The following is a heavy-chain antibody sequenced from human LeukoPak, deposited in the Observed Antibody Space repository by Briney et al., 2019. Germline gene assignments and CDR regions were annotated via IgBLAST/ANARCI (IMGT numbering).Heavy chain of an antibody. CDR2: ISPSGGST. Sequence: ASVKVSCKAFGYTFTSNYMHWVRQAPGQGPEWMGVISPSGGSTTYAQKFQGRVTLTRDMSTSTAYMELRSLRSDDTAVYYCARESIWFGELLSSWGQGTLVTVSS. D-gene: IGHD3-10*01. J-gene: IGHJ4*02. CDR1: GYTFTSNY. V-gene: IGHV1-46*01. CDR3: ARESIWFGELLSS.